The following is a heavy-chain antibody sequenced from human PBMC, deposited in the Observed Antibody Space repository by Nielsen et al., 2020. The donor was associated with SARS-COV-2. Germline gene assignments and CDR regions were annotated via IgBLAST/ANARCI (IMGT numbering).Heavy chain of an antibody. CDR1: GNTFTDYF. CDR3: ARAPSDFYGMDV. Sequence: ASVKVSCKPSGNTFTDYFIHWVRQAPGQGLEWMGRINPKSGGTEYAQKFQGRVTLTRDTSISTVYMELSSLRSDDTAVYYCARAPSDFYGMDVWGQGTTVTVSS. V-gene: IGHV1-2*06. J-gene: IGHJ6*02. CDR2: INPKSGGT.